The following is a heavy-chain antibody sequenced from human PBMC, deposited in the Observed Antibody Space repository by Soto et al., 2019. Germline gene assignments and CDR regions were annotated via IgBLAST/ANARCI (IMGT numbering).Heavy chain of an antibody. CDR1: GLSFSSHG. CDR2: MSNDGSDK. J-gene: IGHJ6*02. CDR3: PGNYTACPLAYELDG. D-gene: IGHD3-3*01. Sequence: WGCRRLSWAASGLSFSSHGMHWVRQRQAPGKGLAWVAVMSNDGSDKNYVDSVKCRFTISRDNSESILYLQMNRLRAEDTAGYYSPGNYTACPLAYELDGWRQGTTVTV. V-gene: IGHV3-30*03.